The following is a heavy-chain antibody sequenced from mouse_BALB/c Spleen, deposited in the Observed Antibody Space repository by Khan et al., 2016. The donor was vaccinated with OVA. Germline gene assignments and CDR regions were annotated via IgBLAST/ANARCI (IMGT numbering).Heavy chain of an antibody. CDR1: GYSFTLYY. J-gene: IGHJ3*01. D-gene: IGHD2-14*01. V-gene: IGHV1-26*01. CDR2: VNPNTGGS. CDR3: ARGYVFFAY. Sequence: VQLKQSGPDLVKPGASVKISCKASGYSFTLYYMTWVKQSHGKSLEWIGRVNPNTGGSDYNQEFKGKAILTVDKSSNTAYMELHSLTSEGSAVYYCARGYVFFAYWGQGTLVTV.